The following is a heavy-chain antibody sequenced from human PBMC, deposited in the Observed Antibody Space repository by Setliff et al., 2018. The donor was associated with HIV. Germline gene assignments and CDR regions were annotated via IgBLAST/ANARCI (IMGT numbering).Heavy chain of an antibody. CDR1: GGSISSPNW. J-gene: IGHJ3*02. Sequence: KLRRPLSLTCAVSGGSISSPNWWSWVRQPPGKGLEWIGEIYHSGRTNYNPSLKSRVTISVDKSNNQFSLRLSSVTAADTAVYYCARSTAEIAVAGIWGQGTMVTVSS. V-gene: IGHV4-4*03. CDR3: ARSTAEIAVAGI. D-gene: IGHD6-19*01. CDR2: IYHSGRT.